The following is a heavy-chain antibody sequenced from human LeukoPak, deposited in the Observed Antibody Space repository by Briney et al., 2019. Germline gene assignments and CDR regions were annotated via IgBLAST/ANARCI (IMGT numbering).Heavy chain of an antibody. J-gene: IGHJ3*02. CDR3: ARDLSRVWCSSTSCLEAFDI. CDR2: ISSSSSYI. CDR1: GFTFSSYS. D-gene: IGHD2-2*01. Sequence: GGSLRLSCAASGFTFSSYSMNWVRQAPGKGLEWVSSISSSSSYIYYADSVKGRFTISRDNAKNSLYLQMNSLRAEDTAVYYCARDLSRVWCSSTSCLEAFDIWGQGTMVTVSS. V-gene: IGHV3-21*01.